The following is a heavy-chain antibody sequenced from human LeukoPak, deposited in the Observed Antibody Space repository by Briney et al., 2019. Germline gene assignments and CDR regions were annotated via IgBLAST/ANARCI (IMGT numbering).Heavy chain of an antibody. CDR2: TYYRSRWGN. J-gene: IGHJ4*02. Sequence: SQTLSLTCAISGDSVSNNIATRNWVKQSPSRGLEWLGRTYYRSRWGNDYAISVEGRITINPDTSRNQFSLQLHSVTPEDTAVYYCVRDSDDYYWALDFWGQGTPVNVSS. D-gene: IGHD3-10*01. CDR3: VRDSDDYYWALDF. V-gene: IGHV6-1*01. CDR1: GDSVSNNIAT.